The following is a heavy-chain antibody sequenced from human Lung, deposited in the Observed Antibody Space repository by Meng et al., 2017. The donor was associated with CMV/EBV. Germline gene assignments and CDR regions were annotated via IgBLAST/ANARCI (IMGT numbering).Heavy chain of an antibody. V-gene: IGHV3-30*04. CDR3: ARARLIPSEAVPSGLLDH. D-gene: IGHD4-17*01. CDR1: GFTFSSYA. Sequence: SCAASGFTFSSYALHWVRQAPGKGLEWVAFISFDKSNKYSADSVKGRFTISRDNSKNTLYLQMNSLRAEDTAVYFCARARLIPSEAVPSGLLDHWXQGTXVTVSS. CDR2: ISFDKSNK. J-gene: IGHJ4*02.